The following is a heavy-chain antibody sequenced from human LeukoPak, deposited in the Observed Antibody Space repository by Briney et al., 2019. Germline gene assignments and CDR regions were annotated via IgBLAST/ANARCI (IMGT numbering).Heavy chain of an antibody. CDR2: ISGSGGST. J-gene: IGHJ3*02. D-gene: IGHD2-2*01. Sequence: PGRSLRLSCAASGFTFSSYGMHWVRQAPGKGLEWVSAISGSGGSTYYADSVKGRFTISRDNSKNTLYLQMNSLRAEDTAVYYCATRTIYCSSTSCYLGAFDIWGQGTMVTVSS. CDR3: ATRTIYCSSTSCYLGAFDI. CDR1: GFTFSSYG. V-gene: IGHV3-23*01.